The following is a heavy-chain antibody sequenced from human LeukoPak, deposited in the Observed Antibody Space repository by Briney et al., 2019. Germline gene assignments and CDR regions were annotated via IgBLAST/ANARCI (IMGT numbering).Heavy chain of an antibody. J-gene: IGHJ6*02. V-gene: IGHV4-30-2*01. CDR1: GGSISSGGYY. CDR2: IYHSGST. CDR3: ARGGSGSYYDHYYYYYGMDV. D-gene: IGHD3-10*01. Sequence: PSQTLSLTCTVSGGSISSGGYYWSWIRQPPGKGLEWIGYIYHSGSTYYNPSLKSRVTISVDRSKNQFSLKLSSVTAADTAVYYCARGGSGSYYDHYYYYYGMDVWGQGTTVTVSS.